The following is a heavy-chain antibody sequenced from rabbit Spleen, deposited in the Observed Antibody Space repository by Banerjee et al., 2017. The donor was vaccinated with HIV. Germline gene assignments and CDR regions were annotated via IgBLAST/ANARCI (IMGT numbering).Heavy chain of an antibody. CDR1: GFTLSSYY. J-gene: IGHJ3*01. CDR2: IDPVFGIT. Sequence: QLKESGGGLVQPGGSLKLSCKASGFTLSSYYMNWVRQAPGKGLEWIGYIDPVFGITYYANLVNRRLSISRETAQNTVFLQMTRLPAADTATYFRARDGAGGSYFALWGQGTLVT. CDR3: ARDGAGGSYFAL. V-gene: IGHV1S7*01. D-gene: IGHD8-1*01.